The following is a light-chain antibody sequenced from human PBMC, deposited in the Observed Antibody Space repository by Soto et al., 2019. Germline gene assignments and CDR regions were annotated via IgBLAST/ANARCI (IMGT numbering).Light chain of an antibody. CDR1: QSVSNN. Sequence: EIVLTQSPGTLSLSPGERATLSCRASQSVSNNYLAWYQQKPGQAPRLLIYGASNRATGIPDRFSGSGSGTEFTLTIASLQFEDFAVYYCQEYNDWRPITFGGGTKVDIK. CDR2: GAS. J-gene: IGKJ4*01. CDR3: QEYNDWRPIT. V-gene: IGKV3D-15*01.